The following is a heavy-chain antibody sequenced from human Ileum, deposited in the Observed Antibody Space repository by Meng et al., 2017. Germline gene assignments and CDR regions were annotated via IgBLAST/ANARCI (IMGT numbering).Heavy chain of an antibody. V-gene: IGHV4-4*02. CDR2: IFHTGST. Sequence: QVPLSGSGPGLAEPSGTLSLTCVVSGDSISSSNCCNWVRQPPVKGLEWIGEIFHTGSTNYNPSLKSRVTISAYKSKNQFSLNLISVTAADTAVYYCATNKNKKIDYWGQGTLVTVSS. J-gene: IGHJ4*02. CDR3: ATNKNKKIDY. D-gene: IGHD2/OR15-2a*01. CDR1: GDSISSSNC.